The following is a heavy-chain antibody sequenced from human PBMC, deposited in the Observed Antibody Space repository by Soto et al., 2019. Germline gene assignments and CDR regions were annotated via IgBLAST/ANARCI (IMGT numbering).Heavy chain of an antibody. J-gene: IGHJ6*02. CDR1: GFTFSSYA. D-gene: IGHD3-3*01. CDR2: ISGSGGST. V-gene: IGHV3-23*01. CDR3: AKDRRFLEKYHYGMDV. Sequence: GGSLRLSCAASGFTFSSYAMSWVRQAPGKGLEWVSAISGSGGSTYYADSVKGRFTISRDNSKNTLYLQMNSLRAEDTAVYYCAKDRRFLEKYHYGMDVWGQGTTVTVSS.